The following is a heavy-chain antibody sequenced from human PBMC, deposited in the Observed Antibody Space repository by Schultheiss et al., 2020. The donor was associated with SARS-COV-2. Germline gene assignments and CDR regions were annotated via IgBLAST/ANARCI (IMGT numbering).Heavy chain of an antibody. CDR2: INHSGST. Sequence: GSLRLSCTVSGYSISSGYYWGWIRQPPGKGLEWIGEINHSGSTNYNPSLKSRVTISVDTSKNQFSLKLSSVTAADTAVYYCARMAFDSSGYYPNWFDPWGQGTLVTVSS. J-gene: IGHJ5*02. CDR1: GYSISSGYY. CDR3: ARMAFDSSGYYPNWFDP. V-gene: IGHV4-38-2*02. D-gene: IGHD3-22*01.